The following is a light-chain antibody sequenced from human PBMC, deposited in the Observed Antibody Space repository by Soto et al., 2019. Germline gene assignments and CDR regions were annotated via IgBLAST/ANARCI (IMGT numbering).Light chain of an antibody. J-gene: IGLJ1*01. CDR3: PSYTASSPFYV. Sequence: QSYLTQPASVSGSPGQSIAISCIGVRTDGDGHDYVSWYQQHPGQAPQLIIYDVYNRPSGVSDRFSGSKSGNTASLIISGLQAEDEADYFCPSYTASSPFYVFGAGTKVTVL. CDR2: DVY. V-gene: IGLV2-14*03. CDR1: RTDGDGHDY.